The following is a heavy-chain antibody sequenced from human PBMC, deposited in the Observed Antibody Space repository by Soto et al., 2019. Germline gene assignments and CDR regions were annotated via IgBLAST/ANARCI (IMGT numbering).Heavy chain of an antibody. CDR2: INAAIGNT. J-gene: IGHJ4*02. D-gene: IGHD4-17*01. Sequence: ASVKVSCKASGYTFTNYAMHWVRRAPGQRLEWMGWINAAIGNTKYSQKFQGSVTITRDTSANTAYMELSGLRSEDTAVYYCARGPDYAGYFDYWGQGTLVTVSS. V-gene: IGHV1-3*01. CDR1: GYTFTNYA. CDR3: ARGPDYAGYFDY.